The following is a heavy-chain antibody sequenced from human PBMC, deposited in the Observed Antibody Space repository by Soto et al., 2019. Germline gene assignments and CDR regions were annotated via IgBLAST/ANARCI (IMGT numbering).Heavy chain of an antibody. CDR2: IYYSGST. D-gene: IGHD2-15*01. CDR1: GGSISSGGYY. J-gene: IGHJ5*02. Sequence: QVQLQESGPGLVKPSQTLSLTCTVSGGSISSGGYYWSWIRQHPGKGLEWIGYIYYSGSTYYNPSRKSRVTISVDTSKNQFSLKLSSVTAADTAVYYCAREGTHCSGGSCYSRTWFDPWGQGTLVTVSS. V-gene: IGHV4-31*03. CDR3: AREGTHCSGGSCYSRTWFDP.